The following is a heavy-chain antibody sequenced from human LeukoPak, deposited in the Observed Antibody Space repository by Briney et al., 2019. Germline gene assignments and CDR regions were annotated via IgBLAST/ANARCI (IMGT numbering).Heavy chain of an antibody. Sequence: AGESLKISCKGAGYSFTSYWIGWVRQMPGKGLEWMGIIYPGDSDTRYSPSFQGQVTISADKSISTAYLQWSSLKASDTAMYYCARCTMVRGVLLVDYWGQGTLVTVSS. CDR3: ARCTMVRGVLLVDY. V-gene: IGHV5-51*01. D-gene: IGHD3-10*01. J-gene: IGHJ4*02. CDR2: IYPGDSDT. CDR1: GYSFTSYW.